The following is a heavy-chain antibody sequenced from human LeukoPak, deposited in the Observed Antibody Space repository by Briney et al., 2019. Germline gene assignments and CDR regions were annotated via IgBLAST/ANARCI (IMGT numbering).Heavy chain of an antibody. J-gene: IGHJ4*02. CDR3: ARVYSSGWYWFDF. V-gene: IGHV4-59*01. CDR2: IYYSGST. Sequence: SETLSLTCTVSGGSISSYYWSWIQQPPGKGLEWIGYIYYSGSTNYNPSLKSRVTISVDTSKNQFSLKLSSVTAADTAVYYCARVYSSGWYWFDFWGQGTLVTVSS. CDR1: GGSISSYY. D-gene: IGHD6-19*01.